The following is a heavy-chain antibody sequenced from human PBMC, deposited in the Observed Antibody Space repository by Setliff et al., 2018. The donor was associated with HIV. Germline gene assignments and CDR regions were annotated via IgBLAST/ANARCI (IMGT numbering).Heavy chain of an antibody. D-gene: IGHD2-21*01. Sequence: PSETLSLTCTVTGGSISSGGFYWTWIRQHPGKGLEWIGYIYNTGSTYHSPSLESRVTISLGTSKNQFSLNLSSVTAADTAVYYCAREPQVRFPSYSYYGLDIWGQGTTVTVSS. CDR2: IYNTGST. J-gene: IGHJ6*02. V-gene: IGHV4-31*03. CDR3: AREPQVRFPSYSYYGLDI. CDR1: GGSISSGGFY.